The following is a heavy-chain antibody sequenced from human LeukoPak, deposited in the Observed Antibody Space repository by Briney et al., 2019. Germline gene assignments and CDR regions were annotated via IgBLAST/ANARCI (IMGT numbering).Heavy chain of an antibody. D-gene: IGHD3-3*01. J-gene: IGHJ4*02. CDR3: AADDFWSGYSNGPFDY. CDR2: IYYSGST. CDR1: GGSISSYY. V-gene: IGHV4-59*01. Sequence: SETLSLTCTVSGGSISSYYWSWIRQPPGKGLEWIGYIYYSGSTNYNPSLKSRVTISVDTSKNQFSLKLSSVTAADTAVYYCAADDFWSGYSNGPFDYWGQGTLVTVSS.